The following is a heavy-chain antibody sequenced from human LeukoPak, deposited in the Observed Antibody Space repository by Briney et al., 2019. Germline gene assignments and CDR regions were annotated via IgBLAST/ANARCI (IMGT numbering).Heavy chain of an antibody. CDR2: IYTSGST. D-gene: IGHD3-9*01. CDR1: GGSISSYY. Sequence: PSETLSLTCTVSGGSISSYYWSWIQQPAGKGLEWIGRIYTSGSTNYNPSLKSRVTMSVDTSKNQFSLKLSSVTAADTAVYYCARDLYDILTGYYHDAFDIWGQGTMVTVSS. V-gene: IGHV4-4*07. CDR3: ARDLYDILTGYYHDAFDI. J-gene: IGHJ3*02.